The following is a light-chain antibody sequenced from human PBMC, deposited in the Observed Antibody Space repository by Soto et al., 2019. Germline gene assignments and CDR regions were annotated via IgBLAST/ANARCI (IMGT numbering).Light chain of an antibody. CDR1: QSISSW. J-gene: IGKJ4*01. CDR3: QQYNSYPLT. V-gene: IGKV1-5*03. CDR2: KAS. Sequence: DIQMTQSPSTLSASVGDRVTITCRASQSISSWLAWYQQKPGKAPKLLIYKASSLETGIPSRFSGSGSGTEFTLTISSLQPDDFATYYCQQYNSYPLTFGGGTKVEIK.